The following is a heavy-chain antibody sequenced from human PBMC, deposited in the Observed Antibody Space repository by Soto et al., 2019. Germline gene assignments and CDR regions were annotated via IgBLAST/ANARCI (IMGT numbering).Heavy chain of an antibody. J-gene: IGHJ3*02. CDR2: IIPIFGTA. V-gene: IGHV1-69*13. CDR1: GGTFSSYA. CDR3: AREDETYYYDSSGYPGAFDI. D-gene: IGHD3-22*01. Sequence: ASVKVSCKASGGTFSSYAISWVRQAPGQGLEWMGGIIPIFGTANYAQKFQGRVTITADESTSTAYMELSSLRSEDTAVYYCAREDETYYYDSSGYPGAFDIWGQGTMVTVSS.